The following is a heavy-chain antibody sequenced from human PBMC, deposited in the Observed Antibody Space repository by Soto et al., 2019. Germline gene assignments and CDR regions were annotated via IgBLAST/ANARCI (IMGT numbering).Heavy chain of an antibody. D-gene: IGHD2-21*01. Sequence: SETLSLTCTVSGDSVSSGDYYWTWFRQPPGKGLEWVGHIYFSGSTNYNPSLKSRVTISLDTSKNQFSLQMNSLKGEDTATYYWVRVGIVARPYWGQGTPVTVSS. CDR3: VRVGIVARPY. CDR2: IYFSGST. J-gene: IGHJ4*02. CDR1: GDSVSSGDYY. V-gene: IGHV4-61*08.